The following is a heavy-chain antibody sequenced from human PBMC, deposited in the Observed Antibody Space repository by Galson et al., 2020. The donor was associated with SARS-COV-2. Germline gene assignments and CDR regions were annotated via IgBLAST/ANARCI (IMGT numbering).Heavy chain of an antibody. CDR3: AREVYGGVES. D-gene: IGHD4-17*01. J-gene: IGHJ4*02. CDR1: GDSISSSTYY. Sequence: ASETLSLTCTVTGDSISSSTYYWGWIRQPPGQGLEWIAYIYRSGTTSSYNPSLKSRVTVSVDTSKNQFSLKVYSVTAADTAVYYCAREVYGGVESWGQGTLVTVSS. V-gene: IGHV4-39*07. CDR2: IYRSGTTS.